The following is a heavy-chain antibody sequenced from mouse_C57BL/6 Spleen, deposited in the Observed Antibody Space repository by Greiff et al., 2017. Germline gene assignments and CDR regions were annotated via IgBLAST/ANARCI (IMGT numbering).Heavy chain of an antibody. J-gene: IGHJ4*01. CDR1: GYTFTSYG. V-gene: IGHV1-81*01. CDR2: IYPRSGNT. D-gene: IGHD2-4*01. CDR3: ARSLYDYDGIYYAMDY. Sequence: QVQLQQSGAELARPGASVKLSCKASGYTFTSYGISWVKQRTGQGLEWIGEIYPRSGNTYYNEKFKGKATLTADKSSSTAYMELRSLTSEDSAVYFCARSLYDYDGIYYAMDYWGQGTSVTVSS.